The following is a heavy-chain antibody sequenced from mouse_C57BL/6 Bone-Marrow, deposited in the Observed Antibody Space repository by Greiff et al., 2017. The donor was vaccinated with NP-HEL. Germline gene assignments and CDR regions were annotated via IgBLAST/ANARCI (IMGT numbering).Heavy chain of an antibody. CDR3: ARAPYDYPIGDY. Sequence: EVQGVESGGGLVKPGGSLKLSCAASGFTFSSYAMSWVRQTPEKRLEWVATISDGGSYTYYPDNVKGRFTISRDNAKNNLYLQMSHLKSEDTAMYYCARAPYDYPIGDYWGQGTSVTVSS. CDR2: ISDGGSYT. J-gene: IGHJ4*01. V-gene: IGHV5-4*01. CDR1: GFTFSSYA. D-gene: IGHD2-4*01.